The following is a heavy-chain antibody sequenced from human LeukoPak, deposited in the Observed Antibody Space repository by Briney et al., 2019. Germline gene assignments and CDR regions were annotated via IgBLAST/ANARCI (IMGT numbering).Heavy chain of an antibody. D-gene: IGHD6-19*01. Sequence: ASVTVSCTASGGTFSSYAISWVRQATGQGLEWMGWMNPNSGNTGYAQKFQGRVTMTRNTSISTAYMELSSLRSEDTAVYYCAREGEKKQWLENEFDYWGQGTLVTVSS. CDR1: GGTFSSYA. CDR3: AREGEKKQWLENEFDY. CDR2: MNPNSGNT. J-gene: IGHJ4*02. V-gene: IGHV1-8*02.